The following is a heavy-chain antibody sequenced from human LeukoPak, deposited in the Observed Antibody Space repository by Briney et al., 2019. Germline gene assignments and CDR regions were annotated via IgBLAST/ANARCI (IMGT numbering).Heavy chain of an antibody. J-gene: IGHJ3*02. Sequence: PSETLSLTCTVSGGSISRSSYYWSWIRQPPGKGLEWIGSVYYSGRTFFTPSLKSRLTISLDTSQNQFSLKLSSVTAADTAVYYCATPPYSSDSGGYSPFDAFEIWGQGTMVIVSS. CDR1: GGSISRSSYY. D-gene: IGHD3-22*01. CDR2: VYYSGRT. CDR3: ATPPYSSDSGGYSPFDAFEI. V-gene: IGHV4-39*07.